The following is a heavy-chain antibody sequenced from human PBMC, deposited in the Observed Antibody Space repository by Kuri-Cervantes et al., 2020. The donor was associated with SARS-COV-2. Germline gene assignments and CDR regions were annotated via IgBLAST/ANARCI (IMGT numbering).Heavy chain of an antibody. CDR2: IIPIFGTA. CDR3: ARAIPLERSTKRYKSQLGATDLWPDY. CDR1: GGTFSSYA. J-gene: IGHJ4*02. D-gene: IGHD1-26*01. V-gene: IGHV1-69*13. Sequence: SVKVSCKASGGTFSSYAISWVRQAPGQGLEWMGGIIPIFGTANYAQKFQGRVTITADESTSTAYMELSSLGSEDTAVYYCARAIPLERSTKRYKSQLGATDLWPDYWGQGTLVTVS.